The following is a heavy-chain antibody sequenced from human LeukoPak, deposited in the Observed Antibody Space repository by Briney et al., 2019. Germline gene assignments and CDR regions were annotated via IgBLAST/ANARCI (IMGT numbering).Heavy chain of an antibody. V-gene: IGHV3-23*01. D-gene: IGHD1-26*01. Sequence: GGSLRLSCAASGFTFSSYAMSWVRQAPGKGLEWVSAISGSGGSTYYADSVKGRFTISRDNSKNTLYLQMNSLRAEDTAVYYCASLRRWEQQPYYWGQGTLVTVSS. CDR1: GFTFSSYA. CDR3: ASLRRWEQQPYY. CDR2: ISGSGGST. J-gene: IGHJ4*02.